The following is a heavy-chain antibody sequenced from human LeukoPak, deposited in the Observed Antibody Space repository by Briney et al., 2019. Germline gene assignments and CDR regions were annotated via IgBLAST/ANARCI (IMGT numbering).Heavy chain of an antibody. J-gene: IGHJ4*02. V-gene: IGHV4-59*01. CDR1: GGSISSYY. D-gene: IGHD4-17*01. CDR3: AAANTVTTVDY. Sequence: SETLSLTCTVSGGSISSYYLSWIRQPPGKGLEWIGYIYYSGSTNYNPSLKSRVTISVDTSKNQFSLKLSSVTAADTAVYYCAAANTVTTVDYWGQGTLVTVSS. CDR2: IYYSGST.